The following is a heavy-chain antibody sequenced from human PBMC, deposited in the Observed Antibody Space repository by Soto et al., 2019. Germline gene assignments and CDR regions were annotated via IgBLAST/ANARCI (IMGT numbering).Heavy chain of an antibody. CDR1: GFAVSSKY. CDR3: VQTTGWPGFDF. D-gene: IGHD6-19*01. CDR2: IYGGGTT. J-gene: IGHJ4*02. Sequence: EVQLVESGGGLIQPGGSLRLSCAASGFAVSSKYMTWVRQAPGKGLEWVSGIYGGGTTYYADSVKGRFTISRDTSKNTLYLQINSLRAEDTALYYGVQTTGWPGFDFWGQGTLVTVSS. V-gene: IGHV3-53*01.